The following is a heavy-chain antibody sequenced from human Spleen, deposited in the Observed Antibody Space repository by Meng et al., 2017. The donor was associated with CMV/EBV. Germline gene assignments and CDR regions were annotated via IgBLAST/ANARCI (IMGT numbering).Heavy chain of an antibody. J-gene: IGHJ5*02. Sequence: SETLSLTCSVSGGSISSSNYYWNWVRQSPGEGLEWIGCISDSGSTFYNPSLKSRISISVDTSKNQFPLRLNSVTAADTAVYYCTRDPKGTPYSTYWPRGQGTPVTVSS. V-gene: IGHV4-30-4*08. D-gene: IGHD4-11*01. CDR3: TRDPKGTPYSTYWP. CDR2: ISDSGST. CDR1: GGSISSSNYY.